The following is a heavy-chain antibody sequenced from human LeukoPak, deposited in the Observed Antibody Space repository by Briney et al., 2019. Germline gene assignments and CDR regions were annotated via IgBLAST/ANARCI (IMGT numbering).Heavy chain of an antibody. V-gene: IGHV1-46*01. CDR1: GYTFTSYY. Sequence: EASVKVSCKASGYTFTSYYMHWVRQAPGQGLEWMGIINPSGGSTSYAQKFQGRVTMTRDTSTSTVYMEPSSLRSEDTAVYYCATTRLGIGSFDYWGQGTLVTVSS. CDR2: INPSGGST. CDR3: ATTRLGIGSFDY. J-gene: IGHJ4*02. D-gene: IGHD7-27*01.